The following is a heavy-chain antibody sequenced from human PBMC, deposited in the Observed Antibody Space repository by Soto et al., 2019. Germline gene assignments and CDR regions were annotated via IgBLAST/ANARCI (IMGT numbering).Heavy chain of an antibody. J-gene: IGHJ4*02. V-gene: IGHV3-33*01. CDR3: ASDGIGGTVFRGYLDY. Sequence: GGSLRLSCAVPGGIFHGYGMHWVRQAPGKGMEWVAIIRFDGSNEEYADSVKGRFTISRDNSKNTLYLQINTLGAEDTAVYYCASDGIGGTVFRGYLDYWGPGTVVPVPP. D-gene: IGHD1-7*01. CDR1: GGIFHGYG. CDR2: IRFDGSNE.